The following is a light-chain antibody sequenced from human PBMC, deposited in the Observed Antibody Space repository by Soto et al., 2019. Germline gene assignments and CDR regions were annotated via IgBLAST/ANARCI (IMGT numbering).Light chain of an antibody. J-gene: IGKJ2*03. CDR1: QSISSY. V-gene: IGKV1-33*01. CDR3: QQYDTIPPS. Sequence: DIQMTQSPSSLSASVGDRVTITCRASQSISSYLNWYQVKPGKAPKLLIYDASNLGTGVPSRFSGSGSGTDFSFTITNLQPEDFATYYCQQYDTIPPSFGQGTKLDFK. CDR2: DAS.